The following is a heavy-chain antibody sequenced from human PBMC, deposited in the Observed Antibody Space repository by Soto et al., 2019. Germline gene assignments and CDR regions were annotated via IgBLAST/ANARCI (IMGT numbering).Heavy chain of an antibody. V-gene: IGHV3-23*01. Sequence: GGSLRLSCAASGFTFSSYAMSWVRQAPGKGLEWVSAISGSGGSTYYADSVKGRFTISRDNSKNTLYLQMNSLRAEDTAVYYCAKTLKTYSAGNHQDLDSWGQGPLVTVS. J-gene: IGHJ4*02. CDR1: GFTFSSYA. D-gene: IGHD2-15*01. CDR3: AKTLKTYSAGNHQDLDS. CDR2: ISGSGGST.